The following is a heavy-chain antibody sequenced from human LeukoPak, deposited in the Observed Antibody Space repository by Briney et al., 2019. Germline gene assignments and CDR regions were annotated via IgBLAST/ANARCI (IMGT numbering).Heavy chain of an antibody. D-gene: IGHD3-3*01. CDR2: IYTSWST. CDR3: ARDRLERGLRCLEYSKDYYCYMDY. CDR1: GGSNSSYY. V-gene: IGHV4-4*07. Sequence: PSETLSLTCTVYGGSNSSYYWSWIRQPPGKGLEWIGRIYTSWSTTYNRSLKSRVTVSVDTSENQFALKLSSVTAADTCVYYCARDRLERGLRCLEYSKDYYCYMDYWGKGTTVTVSS. J-gene: IGHJ6*03.